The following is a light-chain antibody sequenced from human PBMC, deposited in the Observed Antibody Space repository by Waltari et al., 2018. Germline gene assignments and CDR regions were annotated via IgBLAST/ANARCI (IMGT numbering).Light chain of an antibody. Sequence: DIQMTQSPSSLSASVGDRVTITCQASQDISNYLNWYQQKPEKAPKLLIYDASNLETGVPSRFSGSGSGTDFTFTISSLQPEDIATYYCQQYDNLPTWTFGQGTKVEIK. CDR3: QQYDNLPTWT. J-gene: IGKJ1*01. V-gene: IGKV1-33*01. CDR1: QDISNY. CDR2: DAS.